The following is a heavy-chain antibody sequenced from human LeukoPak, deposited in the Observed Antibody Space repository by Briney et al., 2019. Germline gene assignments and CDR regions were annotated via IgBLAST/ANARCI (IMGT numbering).Heavy chain of an antibody. CDR3: ARDRRQWLVGPLYYYYGMDV. J-gene: IGHJ6*02. CDR2: IYSGGST. V-gene: IGHV3-53*01. CDR1: RFTVSSNY. Sequence: GGSLRLSCAASRFTVSSNYMSWVRQAPGKGLEWVSVIYSGGSTYYADSVKGRFTISRDNSKNTLYLQMNSLRAEDTAVYYCARDRRQWLVGPLYYYYGMDVWGQGTTVTVSS. D-gene: IGHD6-19*01.